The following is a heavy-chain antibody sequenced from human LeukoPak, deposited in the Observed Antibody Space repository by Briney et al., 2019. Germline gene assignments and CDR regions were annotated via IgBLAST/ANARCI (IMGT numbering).Heavy chain of an antibody. V-gene: IGHV4-34*01. CDR2: INHSGST. J-gene: IGHJ4*02. Sequence: SSETLSLTCAVYGGSFSGYYWSWIRQPPEKGLEWIGEINHSGSTNYNPSLKSRVTISVDTSKNQFSLKLSSVTAADTAVYYCARAGRVAVAGPWRYYFDYWGQGTLVTVSS. CDR1: GGSFSGYY. D-gene: IGHD6-19*01. CDR3: ARAGRVAVAGPWRYYFDY.